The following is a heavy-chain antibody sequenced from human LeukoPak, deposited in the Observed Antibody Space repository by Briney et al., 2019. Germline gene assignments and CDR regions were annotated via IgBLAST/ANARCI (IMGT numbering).Heavy chain of an antibody. CDR3: ARDLRLTSGSSGFDP. J-gene: IGHJ5*02. CDR1: GYTFTGYY. V-gene: IGHV1-2*02. D-gene: IGHD1-26*01. Sequence: ASVKVSCKASGYTFTGYYIHWVRQAPGQGLEWMGWINPNSGGTNYAQKFQGRVTMTRDTSISTAYMELSRLTSDDTAVYYCARDLRLTSGSSGFDPWGQGTLVTVTS. CDR2: INPNSGGT.